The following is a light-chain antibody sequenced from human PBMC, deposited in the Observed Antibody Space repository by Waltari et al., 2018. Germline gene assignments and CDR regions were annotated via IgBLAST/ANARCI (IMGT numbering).Light chain of an antibody. CDR3: LQDYFYPWT. V-gene: IGKV1-6*01. CDR2: AGS. J-gene: IGKJ1*01. Sequence: QMTQSPSSLSASVGHNVPITCRASQGVRNDLAWYQQKPGRAPKLLIFAGSTLKSGVPSRFSGSGSDTDFTLTINSLQPEDFATYFCLQDYFYPWTFGRGTTVEIK. CDR1: QGVRND.